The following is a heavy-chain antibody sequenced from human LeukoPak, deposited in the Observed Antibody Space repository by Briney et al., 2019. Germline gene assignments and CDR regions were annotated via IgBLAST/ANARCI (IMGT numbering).Heavy chain of an antibody. D-gene: IGHD3-10*01. V-gene: IGHV3-23*01. Sequence: GGSLRLSCAASGLTFSDYAMTWVRQAPGKGLEWVSTISGDGYYVYHAAPVKGRFTISRGNSRNTLHLQMNRLRAEDTAIYYCAHIFYYGSGSYGDYWGQGTLVTVSS. J-gene: IGHJ4*02. CDR2: ISGDGYYV. CDR1: GLTFSDYA. CDR3: AHIFYYGSGSYGDY.